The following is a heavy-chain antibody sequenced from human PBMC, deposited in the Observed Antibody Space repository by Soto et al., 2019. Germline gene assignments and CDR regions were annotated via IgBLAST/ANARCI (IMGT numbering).Heavy chain of an antibody. CDR2: ISSSSSTI. V-gene: IGHV3-48*02. CDR3: ARDRLLWFGELSGAFDI. J-gene: IGHJ3*02. Sequence: QPGGSLRLSCAASGFTFSSYSMNWVRQAPGKGLEWVSYISSSSSTIYYADSVKGRFTISRDNAKNSLYLQMNSLRDEDTAVYYCARDRLLWFGELSGAFDIWGQGTMVTVS. CDR1: GFTFSSYS. D-gene: IGHD3-10*01.